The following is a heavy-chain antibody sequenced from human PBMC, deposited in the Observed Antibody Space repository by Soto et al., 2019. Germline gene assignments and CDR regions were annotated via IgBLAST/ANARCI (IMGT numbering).Heavy chain of an antibody. CDR2: IYYSGST. CDR3: ARDTYNSDSGGYYQYYFDY. D-gene: IGHD3-22*01. CDR1: GGSISSGGCY. Sequence: PSETLSLTCTVSGGSISSGGCYWSWIRQYPGRGLEWIGHIYYSGSTYYNPSLKSRLTISLDTSKNQFSLKLTSVTAADTAVYYCARDTYNSDSGGYYQYYFDYWGQGTLVTSPQ. J-gene: IGHJ4*02. V-gene: IGHV4-31*03.